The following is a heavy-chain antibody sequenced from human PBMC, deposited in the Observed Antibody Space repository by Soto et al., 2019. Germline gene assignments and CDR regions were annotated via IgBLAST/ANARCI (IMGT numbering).Heavy chain of an antibody. CDR1: GFTFSSYW. Sequence: GESLKISCAASGFTFSSYWMSWVRQAPGKGLEWVANIKQDGSEKYYVDSVKGRFTISRDNAKNSLYLQMNSLRAEDTAVYYCAREYSSGWYESFDYWGQGTLVTVSS. CDR2: IKQDGSEK. J-gene: IGHJ4*02. D-gene: IGHD6-19*01. CDR3: AREYSSGWYESFDY. V-gene: IGHV3-7*01.